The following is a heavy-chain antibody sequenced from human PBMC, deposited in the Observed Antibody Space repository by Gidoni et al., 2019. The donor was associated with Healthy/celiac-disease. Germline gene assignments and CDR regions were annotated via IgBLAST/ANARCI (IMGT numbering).Heavy chain of an antibody. CDR2: ISYDGSNK. CDR1: GFTFSSYG. CDR3: AKDRGEGGPRGDGMDV. V-gene: IGHV3-30*18. D-gene: IGHD3-10*01. J-gene: IGHJ6*02. Sequence: QVQLVESGGGVVHPGRSLRLSCAAPGFTFSSYGMHWVRQAPGKGLEWVAVISYDGSNKYYADSVKGRFTISRDNSKNTLYLQMNSLRAEDTAVYYCAKDRGEGGPRGDGMDVWGQGTTVTVSS.